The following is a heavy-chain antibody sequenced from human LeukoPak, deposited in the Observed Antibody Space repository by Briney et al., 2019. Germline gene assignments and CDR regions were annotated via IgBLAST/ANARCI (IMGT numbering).Heavy chain of an antibody. V-gene: IGHV3-23*01. CDR1: GFTFSSYG. CDR2: ISGSAVST. D-gene: IGHD2-15*01. J-gene: IGHJ4*02. Sequence: GGTLRLSCAASGFTFSSYGMSWVRQAPGKGLEWVSAISGSAVSTYYADSVKGRFTISRDNSKNTLYLQMNSLRVEDTAVYYCARDAVVVAARPGYFDYWGQGTLVTVSS. CDR3: ARDAVVVAARPGYFDY.